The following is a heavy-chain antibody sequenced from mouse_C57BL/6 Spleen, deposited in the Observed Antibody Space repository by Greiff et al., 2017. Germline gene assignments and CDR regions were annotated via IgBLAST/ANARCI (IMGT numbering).Heavy chain of an antibody. D-gene: IGHD2-2*01. V-gene: IGHV3-8*01. CDR3: ARWLRSRYWYFDV. Sequence: EVKLLESGPGLAKPSQTLSLTCSVTGYSITSDYWNWIRKFPGNKLEYMGYLSYSGSTYYNPSLKSRISITRDTSKNQYYLQLNSVTTEDTATYYCARWLRSRYWYFDVWGTGTTVTVSA. CDR2: LSYSGST. J-gene: IGHJ1*03. CDR1: GYSITSDY.